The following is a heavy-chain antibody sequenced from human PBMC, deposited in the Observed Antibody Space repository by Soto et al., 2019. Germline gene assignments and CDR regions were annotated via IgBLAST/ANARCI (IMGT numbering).Heavy chain of an antibody. V-gene: IGHV3-73*01. CDR1: GLAFNEST. CDR2: VRGRANTFAT. J-gene: IGHJ4*02. Sequence: PGGSLRLSCAASGLAFNESTIHWVRQASGKGLEWVGRVRGRANTFATAYAASVKGRFSISRNDSNHTAYLQMNSLKSDDTAVYYCTSDWGDFRGTSCYYLDYWGQGVLVTVSS. CDR3: TSDWGDFRGTSCYYLDY. D-gene: IGHD2-2*01.